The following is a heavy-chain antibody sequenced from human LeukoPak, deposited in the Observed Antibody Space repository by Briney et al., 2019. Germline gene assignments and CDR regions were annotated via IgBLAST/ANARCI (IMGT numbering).Heavy chain of an antibody. CDR1: GFTLKNYW. Sequence: GGSLRLSCAASGFTLKNYWMHWVRQAPGKGLVWVSVIQNDGTTTYADSVKGRFTISRDNAKNTMYLQMNSLRVDDTAVYYCGRGGVVGAFDYWGQGILVTVSS. CDR3: GRGGVVGAFDY. V-gene: IGHV3-74*01. CDR2: IQNDGTT. J-gene: IGHJ4*02. D-gene: IGHD1-26*01.